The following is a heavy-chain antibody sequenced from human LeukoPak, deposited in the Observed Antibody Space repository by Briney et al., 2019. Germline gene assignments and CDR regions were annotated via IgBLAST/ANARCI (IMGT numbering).Heavy chain of an antibody. J-gene: IGHJ4*02. Sequence: GRSLRLSCAASGFTFSNYGMHWVRQAPGKGLEGVAVISFDGSNKYYADSVKGRFTVSRDNSKNTLYLQMNSLRTEDTAVYYCAKVSAGSGYSAMDHWGQGTLVTVSS. CDR1: GFTFSNYG. CDR2: ISFDGSNK. D-gene: IGHD3-3*01. V-gene: IGHV3-30*18. CDR3: AKVSAGSGYSAMDH.